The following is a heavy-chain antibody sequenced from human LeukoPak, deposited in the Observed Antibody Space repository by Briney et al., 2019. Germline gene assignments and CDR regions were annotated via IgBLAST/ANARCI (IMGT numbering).Heavy chain of an antibody. D-gene: IGHD3-22*01. J-gene: IGHJ4*02. CDR1: GGSVSSGSYY. CDR3: SGGYYSDY. V-gene: IGHV4-61*01. CDR2: IYYSGST. Sequence: SETLSLTCTVSGGSVSSGSYYWSWIRQPPGKGLEWIGYIYYSGSTNYNPSLKSRVTISVDTSKNQFSLKLSSVTAADTAVYYCSGGYYSDYWGQGTLVTVSS.